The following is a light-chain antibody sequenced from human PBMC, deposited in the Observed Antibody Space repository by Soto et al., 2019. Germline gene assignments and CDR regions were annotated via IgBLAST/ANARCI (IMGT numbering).Light chain of an antibody. V-gene: IGLV2-14*01. Sequence: QSVLTQPASVSGSPGQSITISCTGISSDVGTYNYVSWYQQNPGKAPKLMIYEVSHRPSGVSNRFSGSKSGNTASLTISGLQAEDEADYYCSSYTSSSTRVFGGGTKLTVL. CDR3: SSYTSSSTRV. CDR2: EVS. CDR1: SSDVGTYNY. J-gene: IGLJ3*02.